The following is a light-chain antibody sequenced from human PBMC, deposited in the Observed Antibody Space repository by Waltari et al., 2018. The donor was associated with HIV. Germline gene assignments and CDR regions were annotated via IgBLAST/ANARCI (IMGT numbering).Light chain of an antibody. CDR2: KDD. V-gene: IGLV6-57*01. CDR1: RGSIPSTY. CDR3: QSYDNENPVL. Sequence: NFMLTQPHSVSESPGKTVTISCTRSRGSIPSTYTPLSQQRPGSSPTTVIYKDDQRPSGVPDRFSGSIDSSSNSASLTISGLRTEDEADYYCQSYDNENPVLFGGGTKLTVL. J-gene: IGLJ2*01.